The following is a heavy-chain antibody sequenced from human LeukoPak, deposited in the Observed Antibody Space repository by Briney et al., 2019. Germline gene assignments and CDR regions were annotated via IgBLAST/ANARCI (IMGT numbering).Heavy chain of an antibody. D-gene: IGHD2-2*02. CDR3: ASSRVRLYCDY. J-gene: IGHJ4*02. V-gene: IGHV4-34*01. CDR2: INHSGST. Sequence: PSETLSLTCAVYAGSFSGYYWSWIRQPPGKGLEWIGEINHSGSTNYNPSLKSRVTISVDTSKNQFSLKLSSVTAADTAVYYCASSRVRLYCDYWGQGTLVTVSS. CDR1: AGSFSGYY.